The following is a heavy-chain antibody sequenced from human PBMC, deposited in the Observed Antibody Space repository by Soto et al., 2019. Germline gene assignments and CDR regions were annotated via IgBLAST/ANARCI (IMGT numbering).Heavy chain of an antibody. V-gene: IGHV5-51*01. J-gene: IGHJ1*01. Sequence: GESLKISCKGSGYSFTSYWIGWVRQMPGKGLEWMGIIYPGDPDTRYSPSFQGQVTISADKSISTAYLQWSSLKASDTAMYYCARGRMTGIAARPEYFQHWGQGTLVTVSS. D-gene: IGHD6-6*01. CDR2: IYPGDPDT. CDR1: GYSFTSYW. CDR3: ARGRMTGIAARPEYFQH.